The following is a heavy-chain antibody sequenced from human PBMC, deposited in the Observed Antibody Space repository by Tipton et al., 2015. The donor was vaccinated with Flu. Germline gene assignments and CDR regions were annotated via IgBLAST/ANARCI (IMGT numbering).Heavy chain of an antibody. D-gene: IGHD6-19*01. Sequence: SLRLSCAASGFTFSSYSMNWVRQAPGKGLEWVSSISSSSSYIYYADSVKGRFTISRDNAKNSLYLQMNSLRAEDTAVYYCARDQWLVRGYYGMDVWGQGTTVTVSS. J-gene: IGHJ6*02. V-gene: IGHV3-21*01. CDR3: ARDQWLVRGYYGMDV. CDR2: ISSSSSYI. CDR1: GFTFSSYS.